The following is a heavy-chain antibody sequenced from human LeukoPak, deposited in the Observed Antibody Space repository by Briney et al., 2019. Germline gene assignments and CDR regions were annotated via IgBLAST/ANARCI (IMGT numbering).Heavy chain of an antibody. CDR2: ISSNGGST. J-gene: IGHJ4*02. CDR3: ARGNCNSCNLGVWYFFDY. CDR1: GFTFSSYG. Sequence: GGSLRLSCSASGFTFSSYGMHWVRQAPGKGLEYVSAISSNGGSTYYADSVKGRFTISRDNSKNTLYLQMNSLRAEDTAVYYCARGNCNSCNLGVWYFFDYWGQGTLVTVSS. D-gene: IGHD1/OR15-1a*01. V-gene: IGHV3-64*04.